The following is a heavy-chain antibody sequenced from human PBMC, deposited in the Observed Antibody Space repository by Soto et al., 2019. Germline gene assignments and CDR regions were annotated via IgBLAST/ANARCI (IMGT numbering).Heavy chain of an antibody. J-gene: IGHJ4*02. CDR2: INPSGGST. V-gene: IGHV1-46*01. CDR3: ARDQWELGFDY. CDR1: GYTFTSYY. D-gene: IGHD1-26*01. Sequence: QVQLVQSGAEVKKPGASVKVSCKASGYTFTSYYMHWVRQAPGQGLEWMGIINPSGGSTSYAQKFQGRVTMTRNTSTSTVYMELSSLRSEDTAVYYCARDQWELGFDYWGQGTLVTVSS.